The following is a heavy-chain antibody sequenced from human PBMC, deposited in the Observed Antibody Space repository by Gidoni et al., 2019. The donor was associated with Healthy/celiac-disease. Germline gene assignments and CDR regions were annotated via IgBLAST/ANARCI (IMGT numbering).Heavy chain of an antibody. D-gene: IGHD3-16*01. CDR1: GFTLSSCA. CDR2: ISGSGGST. V-gene: IGHV3-23*01. CDR3: AKLFGRGPYFDY. Sequence: EVQLLESGGGLVQPGGSLRLSWGAYGFTLSSCAMSWVRQAPGKGLEWVSAISGSGGSTYYADSVKGRFTISRDNSKNTLYLQMNSLRAEDTAVYYCAKLFGRGPYFDYWGQGTLVTVSS. J-gene: IGHJ4*02.